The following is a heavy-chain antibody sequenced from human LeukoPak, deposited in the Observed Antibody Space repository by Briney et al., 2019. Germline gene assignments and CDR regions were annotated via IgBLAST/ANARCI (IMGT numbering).Heavy chain of an antibody. CDR3: AREGTSGTHLNWFDP. CDR2: NYYSGST. J-gene: IGHJ5*02. V-gene: IGHV4-59*01. D-gene: IGHD1-1*01. CDR1: GGSISSYY. Sequence: SETLSLTCTVSGGSISSYYWSWIRQPPGKGLEWIGYNYYSGSTNYTPSLKSRVTLSVDTSKNQFSLKLSSVTAADTAVYYCAREGTSGTHLNWFDPWGQGTLVTVSS.